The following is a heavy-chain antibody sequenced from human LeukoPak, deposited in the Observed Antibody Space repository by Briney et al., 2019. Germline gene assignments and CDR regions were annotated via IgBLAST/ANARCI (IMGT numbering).Heavy chain of an antibody. CDR3: ARGPNSNWSGLDF. Sequence: GGSLRLSCTASGFSFSGHWMHWARQLPGKGLVWVSRISPTGSTTSYADSVKGRFTVSRDNAKNTLYLQVNHLRAEDTAVYYCARGPNSNWSGLDFWGQGTLLTVSS. CDR2: ISPTGSTT. CDR1: GFSFSGHW. V-gene: IGHV3-74*01. J-gene: IGHJ4*02. D-gene: IGHD6-6*01.